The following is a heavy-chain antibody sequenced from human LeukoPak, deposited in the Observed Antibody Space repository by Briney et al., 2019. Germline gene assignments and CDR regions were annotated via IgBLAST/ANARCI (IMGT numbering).Heavy chain of an antibody. CDR3: ARKAFGKGYYHGMDV. J-gene: IGHJ6*02. D-gene: IGHD3-10*01. CDR2: ISAYNGNT. CDR1: GYTFTSYG. Sequence: ASVKVSCKASGYTFTSYGISWVRQAPGQGLEWMGWISAYNGNTNYAQKLQGRVTMTTDTSTSTAYMELRSLRSDDTAVYYCARKAFGKGYYHGMDVWGQGTTVTVSS. V-gene: IGHV1-18*01.